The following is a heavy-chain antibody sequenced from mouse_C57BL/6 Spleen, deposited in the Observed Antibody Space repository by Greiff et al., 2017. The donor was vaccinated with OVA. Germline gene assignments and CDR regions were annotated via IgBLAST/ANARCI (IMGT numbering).Heavy chain of an antibody. V-gene: IGHV1-55*01. CDR1: GYTFTSYW. CDR2: IYPGSGST. CDR3: ARDPSGTSYWYFDV. Sequence: QVQLQQPGAELVKPGASVKMSCKASGYTFTSYWITWVKQRPGQGLEWIGDIYPGSGSTNYNEKFKSKATLTVDTSSSTAYMQLSSLTSEDSAVYYCARDPSGTSYWYFDVWGTGTTVTVSS. J-gene: IGHJ1*03. D-gene: IGHD4-1*01.